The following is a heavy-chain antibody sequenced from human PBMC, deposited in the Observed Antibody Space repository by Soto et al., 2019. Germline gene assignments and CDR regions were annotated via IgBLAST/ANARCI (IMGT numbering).Heavy chain of an antibody. D-gene: IGHD3-10*01. CDR2: ISFDGANT. CDR1: GFTFSSYN. Sequence: QVNLVESGGGVVPPGGSLRVSCIASGFTFSSYNMHWVRQAPGEGLEWVAVISFDGANTFYADSVKGRFTISRDISRDTLYLKMSSLRDEDTAMYFCARDGYNRGGFDYWGQGTQVTVSS. V-gene: IGHV3-30-3*01. CDR3: ARDGYNRGGFDY. J-gene: IGHJ4*02.